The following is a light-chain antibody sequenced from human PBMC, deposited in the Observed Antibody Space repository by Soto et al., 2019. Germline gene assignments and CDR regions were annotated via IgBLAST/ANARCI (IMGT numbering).Light chain of an antibody. Sequence: EIVLTQSPATLSLSPGERATLSCRASQSVASSHLAWYRQKPGQTPRLLISDASNRATGIPARFSGSGSGTEFTLTISSLQPDDFATYYCQQYNTFSTFGQGTKVDIK. J-gene: IGKJ1*01. CDR3: QQYNTFST. CDR1: QSVASSH. CDR2: DAS. V-gene: IGKV3D-7*01.